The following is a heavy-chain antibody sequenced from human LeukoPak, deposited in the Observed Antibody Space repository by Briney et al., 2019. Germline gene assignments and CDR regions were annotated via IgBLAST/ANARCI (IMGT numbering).Heavy chain of an antibody. CDR1: GFTFSRYW. CDR3: ARDSTSPTISFGPNIFDP. V-gene: IGHV3-21*01. D-gene: IGHD3-3*01. CDR2: ISSSSSYI. Sequence: KPGGSLRLSCAASGFTFSRYWMSWVRQAPGKGLEWVSSISSSSSYIYYADSVKGRFTISRDNAKNSLYLQMNSLRAEDTAVYYCARDSTSPTISFGPNIFDPWGQGTLVTVSS. J-gene: IGHJ5*02.